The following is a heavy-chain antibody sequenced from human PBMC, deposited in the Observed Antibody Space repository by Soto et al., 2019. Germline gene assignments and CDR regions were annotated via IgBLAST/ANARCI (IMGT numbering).Heavy chain of an antibody. V-gene: IGHV1-18*04. CDR2: ISAYYGTT. J-gene: IGHJ4*02. D-gene: IGHD3-16*02. Sequence: ASVKVSCKASGYTFTTYGLTWVRQAPGQGPEWMGWISAYYGTTDYSQKFQDRLTLTRDTSTSTVFMELRDLRSDDTAIYYCTREVQLRGVIGNGYWGQGTLVTVSS. CDR1: GYTFTTYG. CDR3: TREVQLRGVIGNGY.